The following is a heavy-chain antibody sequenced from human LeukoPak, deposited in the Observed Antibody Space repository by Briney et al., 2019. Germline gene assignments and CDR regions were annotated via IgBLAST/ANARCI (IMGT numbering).Heavy chain of an antibody. Sequence: SVKVSCKASGGTFSNYAISWVRQAPGQGLEWMGGIIPIFGTANYAQKFQGRVTITADKSTSTAYMELSSLRSEDTAVYYCARRSSSWGYYYYYMDVWGKGTTVTVSS. V-gene: IGHV1-69*06. CDR1: GGTFSNYA. J-gene: IGHJ6*03. CDR2: IIPIFGTA. D-gene: IGHD6-6*01. CDR3: ARRSSSWGYYYYYMDV.